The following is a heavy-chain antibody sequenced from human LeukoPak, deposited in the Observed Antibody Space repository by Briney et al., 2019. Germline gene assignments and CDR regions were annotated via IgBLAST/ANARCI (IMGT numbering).Heavy chain of an antibody. CDR1: GGSISSSNYY. CDR3: ARLNYYGSGSYPYFARPFDY. Sequence: SETLSLTCTVSGGSISSSNYYWSWIRQPPGKGLEWIGEINHSGSTNYNPSLKSRVTISVDTSKNQFSLKLSSVTAADTAVYYCARLNYYGSGSYPYFARPFDYWGQGTLVTVSS. J-gene: IGHJ4*02. V-gene: IGHV4-39*07. D-gene: IGHD3-10*01. CDR2: INHSGST.